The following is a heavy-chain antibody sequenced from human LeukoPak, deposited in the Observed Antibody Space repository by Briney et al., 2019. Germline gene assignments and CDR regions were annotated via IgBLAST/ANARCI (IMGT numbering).Heavy chain of an antibody. V-gene: IGHV3-23*01. CDR3: AKDLEPHDYYGSGKNH. CDR2: ISSSGGTT. CDR1: GFTFSSYA. Sequence: GGSLRLSCAASGFTFSSYAMNWVRQAPGKGLEWVSVISSSGGTTYYADSVKGRFTISRDNSKNTLYLQMNSLRAEDTAVYYCAKDLEPHDYYGSGKNHWGQGTLVTVSS. D-gene: IGHD3-10*01. J-gene: IGHJ5*02.